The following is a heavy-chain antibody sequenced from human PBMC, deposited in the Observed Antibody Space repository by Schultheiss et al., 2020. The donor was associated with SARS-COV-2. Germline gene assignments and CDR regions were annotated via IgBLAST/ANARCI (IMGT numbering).Heavy chain of an antibody. D-gene: IGHD3-9*01. Sequence: SQTLSLTCTVSGGSISSYYWSWIRQPPGKGLEWIGEIYHSGSTNYNPSLKSRVNISVDKSKNQFSLKLSSVTAADTAVYYCARAWLYGMDVWGQGTTVTVSS. J-gene: IGHJ6*02. V-gene: IGHV4-59*12. CDR3: ARAWLYGMDV. CDR2: IYHSGST. CDR1: GGSISSYY.